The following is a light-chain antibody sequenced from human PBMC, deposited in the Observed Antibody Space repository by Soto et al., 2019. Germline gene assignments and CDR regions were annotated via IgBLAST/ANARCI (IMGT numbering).Light chain of an antibody. Sequence: QSALTQPPSASGSPGQSVTISCTGSSSDVGGYNHVSWYQQFPGKAPKLIIYQVTRRPSGVPDRFSNSKSATSASLAITGLQAEDEADYYCQSYDTSLSTWVFGGGTKVTVL. CDR3: QSYDTSLSTWV. J-gene: IGLJ3*02. CDR2: QVT. CDR1: SSDVGGYNH. V-gene: IGLV2-8*01.